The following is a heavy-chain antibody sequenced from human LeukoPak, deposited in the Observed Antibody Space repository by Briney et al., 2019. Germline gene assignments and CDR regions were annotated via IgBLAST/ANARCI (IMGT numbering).Heavy chain of an antibody. Sequence: GGSLRLSCAASGFTFDDYSMHWVRQAPGKGLEWVSLISWDGGRTYYADSVKGRFTISRDNSKNTLYLQMNSLRAEDTAVYYCAKKDVVTAIPDYWGQGTLVTVSS. D-gene: IGHD2-21*02. CDR2: ISWDGGRT. CDR3: AKKDVVTAIPDY. J-gene: IGHJ4*02. V-gene: IGHV3-43*01. CDR1: GFTFDDYS.